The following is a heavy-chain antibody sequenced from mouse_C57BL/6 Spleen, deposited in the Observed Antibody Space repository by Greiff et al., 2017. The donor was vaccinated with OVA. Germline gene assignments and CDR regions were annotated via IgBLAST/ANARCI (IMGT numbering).Heavy chain of an antibody. Sequence: QVQLQQSGPELVKPGASVKISCKASGYAFSSSWMNWVKQRPGKGLEWIGRIYPGDGDNNYNGKLKGKATLTSDTSSSTTYMHLSSLTSEDSAVYFCARFITTVVAEGYYAMDYWGQGTSVTVSS. CDR2: IYPGDGDN. CDR3: ARFITTVVAEGYYAMDY. D-gene: IGHD1-1*01. J-gene: IGHJ4*01. CDR1: GYAFSSSW. V-gene: IGHV1-82*01.